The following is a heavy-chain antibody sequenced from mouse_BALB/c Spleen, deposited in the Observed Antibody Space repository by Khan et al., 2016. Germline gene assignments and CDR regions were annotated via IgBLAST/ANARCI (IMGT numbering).Heavy chain of an antibody. CDR2: IWWDGVK. CDR3: ARIKKYGNYCWYFGV. CDR1: GFSLSTSGIG. J-gene: IGHJ1*01. Sequence: VTLKESGPGLLQPSQTLSLTCSFSGFSLSTSGIGVGWIRQPSGNGLEWLANIWWDGVKRYNPSLKIRLTISKDTASSQVFLKIASVDTADTCTYYCARIKKYGNYCWYFGVWGAGSTVTVSS. V-gene: IGHV8-8*01. D-gene: IGHD2-10*02.